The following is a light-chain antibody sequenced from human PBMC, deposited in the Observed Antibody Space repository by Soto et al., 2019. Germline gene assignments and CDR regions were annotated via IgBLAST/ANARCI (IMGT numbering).Light chain of an antibody. CDR1: QSINSW. V-gene: IGKV1-5*03. Sequence: DIQMTQSPSTLCASVGDSVTITCRASQSINSWLAWYQQKPGKAPKLLIYKASNSQGGVPSRFSGSGSGTEFTLTSSSLQPDDFATYYCQQYLSHPLMFGQGTKVEVK. CDR3: QQYLSHPLM. J-gene: IGKJ1*01. CDR2: KAS.